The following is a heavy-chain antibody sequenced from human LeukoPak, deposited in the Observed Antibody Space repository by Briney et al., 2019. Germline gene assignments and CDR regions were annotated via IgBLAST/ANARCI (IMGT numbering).Heavy chain of an antibody. V-gene: IGHV3-7*01. CDR3: AREAPGGDYDDAFDI. CDR1: GFTFSSYW. D-gene: IGHD4-17*01. J-gene: IGHJ3*02. CDR2: IKQDGSEK. Sequence: GGSLRLSCAASGFTFSSYWMSWVRQAPGKGLEWVANIKQDGSEKYYVDSVKGRFTISRDNAKNSLYLQMNSLRAEDTAVYYCAREAPGGDYDDAFDIWGQGTMVTVSP.